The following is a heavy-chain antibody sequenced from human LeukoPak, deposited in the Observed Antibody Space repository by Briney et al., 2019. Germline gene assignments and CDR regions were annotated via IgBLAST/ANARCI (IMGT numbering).Heavy chain of an antibody. J-gene: IGHJ4*02. CDR2: INPSGGST. Sequence: ASVKVSCKASGYTFTSYYMHWVRQAPGQGLEWMGIINPSGGSTSYAQKFQGRVTMTRDTSTSTVYMELSSLRSEDTAVYYCARGVDIVLMVYAILYFDYWGQGTLVTVSS. D-gene: IGHD2-8*01. CDR3: ARGVDIVLMVYAILYFDY. CDR1: GYTFTSYY. V-gene: IGHV1-46*01.